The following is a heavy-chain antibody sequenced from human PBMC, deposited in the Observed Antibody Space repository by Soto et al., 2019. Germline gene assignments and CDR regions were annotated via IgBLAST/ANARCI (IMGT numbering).Heavy chain of an antibody. J-gene: IGHJ3*02. D-gene: IGHD6-6*01. CDR3: ARGFLGYSSSADGFDI. CDR1: GGSISNYY. V-gene: IGHV4-59*12. CDR2: IYYTGST. Sequence: SETLSLTCTVSGGSISNYYWSWIRQPPGKGLEWIGYIYYTGSTNYNPSLKSRVTISVDKSKNQFSLKLSSVTAADTAVYYCARGFLGYSSSADGFDIWGQGTMVTVSS.